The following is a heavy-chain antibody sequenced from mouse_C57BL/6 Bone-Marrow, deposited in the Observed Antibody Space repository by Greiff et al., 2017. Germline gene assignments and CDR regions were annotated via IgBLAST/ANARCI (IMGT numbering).Heavy chain of an antibody. J-gene: IGHJ4*01. CDR1: GYTFTSYW. D-gene: IGHD5-5*01. Sequence: QVQLKQPGAELVRPGSSVKLSCKASGYTFTSYWLDWVKQRPGQGLEWIGNIYPSASETHYNQKFKDKARLTVDKSSSTAYMQLSSLTSEDSAVYYCARDYPYYAMDYWGQGTSVTVSS. V-gene: IGHV1-61*01. CDR2: IYPSASET. CDR3: ARDYPYYAMDY.